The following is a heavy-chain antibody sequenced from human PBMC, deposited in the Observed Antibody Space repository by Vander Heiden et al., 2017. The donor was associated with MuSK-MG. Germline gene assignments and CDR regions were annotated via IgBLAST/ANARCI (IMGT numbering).Heavy chain of an antibody. D-gene: IGHD3-22*01. CDR3: AREYYYDSSGSYYYMDV. V-gene: IGHV3-53*01. Sequence: EVQLVESGGGLLQPGGSLRLSCAASGFTVSSNYMSWVRQAPGKGREWVSVIYSGGSTYYADSVKGRFTISRDNSKNTLYLQMNSLRAEDTAVYYCAREYYYDSSGSYYYMDVWGKGTTVTVSS. CDR1: GFTVSSNY. CDR2: IYSGGST. J-gene: IGHJ6*03.